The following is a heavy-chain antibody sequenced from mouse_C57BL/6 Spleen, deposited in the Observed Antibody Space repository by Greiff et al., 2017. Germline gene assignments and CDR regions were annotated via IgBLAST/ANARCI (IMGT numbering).Heavy chain of an antibody. Sequence: EVQVVESGGGLVKPGGSLKLSCAASGFTFSDYGMHWVRQAPEKGLEWVAYISSGSSTIYYADTVKGRFTISRDNAKNTLFLQMTSLRSEDTAMYYCARLRGGNYPYFDYWGQGTTLTVSS. CDR2: ISSGSSTI. V-gene: IGHV5-17*01. D-gene: IGHD2-1*01. J-gene: IGHJ2*01. CDR1: GFTFSDYG. CDR3: ARLRGGNYPYFDY.